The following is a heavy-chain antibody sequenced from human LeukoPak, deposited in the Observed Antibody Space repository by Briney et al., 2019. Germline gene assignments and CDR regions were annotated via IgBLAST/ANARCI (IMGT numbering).Heavy chain of an antibody. J-gene: IGHJ3*02. CDR3: ARQAVTDFDI. CDR1: GYRFTNYW. D-gene: IGHD4-17*01. Sequence: GESLKISCKGSGYRFTNYWIGWVRQLPGKGLEWMGIIYPGDSDTRYSPSFQGQVTISADKSISTAYLQWSSLKASDTAMYYCARQAVTDFDIWGQGTMVTVSS. V-gene: IGHV5-51*01. CDR2: IYPGDSDT.